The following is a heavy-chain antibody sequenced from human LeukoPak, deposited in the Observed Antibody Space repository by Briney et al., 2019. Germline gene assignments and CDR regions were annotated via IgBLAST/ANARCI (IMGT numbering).Heavy chain of an antibody. V-gene: IGHV4-39*01. CDR1: GGSISSSSYY. J-gene: IGHJ6*03. CDR3: ARHEGWTPYYYYMDV. CDR2: IYYSGST. Sequence: PSETLSLTCAVSGGSISSSSYYWGWIRQPPGKGLEWIGSIYYSGSTYYNASLKSRVTISVDTSKNQFFLKPSSVTAADTAVYYCARHEGWTPYYYYMDVWGKGTTVTVSS. D-gene: IGHD6-19*01.